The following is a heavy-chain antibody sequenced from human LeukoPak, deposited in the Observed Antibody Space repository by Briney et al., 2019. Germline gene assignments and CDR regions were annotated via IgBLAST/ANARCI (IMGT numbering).Heavy chain of an antibody. CDR2: ISYDGSNK. V-gene: IGHV3-30*18. CDR1: GFTFSSYG. CDR3: AKDREQEMVDDAFDI. Sequence: GGSLRLSCAASGFTFSSYGMHWVRQAPGKGLEWVAVISYDGSNKYYADPVKGRFTISRDNSKNTLYLQMNSLRAEDTAVYYCAKDREQEMVDDAFDIWGQGTMVTVSS. J-gene: IGHJ3*02. D-gene: IGHD6-13*01.